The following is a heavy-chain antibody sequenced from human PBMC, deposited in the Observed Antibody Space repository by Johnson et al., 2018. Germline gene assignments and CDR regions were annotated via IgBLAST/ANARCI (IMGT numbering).Heavy chain of an antibody. CDR2: IKSDGST. CDR3: ARDPAEDV. V-gene: IGHV3-66*02. Sequence: VQLVQSGGGLVQPGGSLRLSCAASGFSVGSNYMTWVRQAPGGGLAWVSLIKSDGSTYSADPVTGRFTISRDNSKNPVYLQMNSLSPADTAVYFCARDPAEDVWGKGTTVTVSS. J-gene: IGHJ6*04. CDR1: GFSVGSNY.